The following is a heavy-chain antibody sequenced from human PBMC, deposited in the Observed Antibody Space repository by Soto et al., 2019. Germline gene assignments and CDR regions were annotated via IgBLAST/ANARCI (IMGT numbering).Heavy chain of an antibody. D-gene: IGHD4-17*01. CDR1: GFSLSSSAMG. J-gene: IGHJ4*02. V-gene: IGHV2-26*01. CDR3: ARVRQHYGANSYDY. Sequence: QVTLKESGPLLVKPTETLTLTCTVSGFSLSSSAMGVSWIRQPPGKALEWLAHIFSNDVKSYSTSLKSRLTISRDASKGQVVLTMTNVDPVDTATYFFARVRQHYGANSYDYWGQGTLVTVSS. CDR2: IFSNDVK.